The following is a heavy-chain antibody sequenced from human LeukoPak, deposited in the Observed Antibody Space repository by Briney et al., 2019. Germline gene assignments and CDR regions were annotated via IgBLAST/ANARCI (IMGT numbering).Heavy chain of an antibody. J-gene: IGHJ5*02. CDR2: ISSSSGYI. D-gene: IGHD3-10*01. CDR3: ARVWFGESGWFDP. Sequence: PGGSLRLSCAASGFTFSSYSMSWVRQAPGKGLEWVSFISSSSGYIYYADSVKGRFTISRDNAKNSLYLQMNSLRAEDTAVYYCARVWFGESGWFDPWGQGTLVTVSS. V-gene: IGHV3-21*01. CDR1: GFTFSSYS.